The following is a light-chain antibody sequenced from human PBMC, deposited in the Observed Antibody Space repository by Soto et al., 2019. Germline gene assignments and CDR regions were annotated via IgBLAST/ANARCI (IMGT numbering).Light chain of an antibody. CDR2: EVT. J-gene: IGLJ7*01. CDR3: SSYAGSNIV. V-gene: IGLV2-8*01. CDR1: ISDVGGYNY. Sequence: QSALTQPPSASGSPGQSVTISCTGTISDVGGYNYVSWYQQHPGKAPKLMIYEVTKRPSGVPDRFSGSKSGNTASLPVSGLQAEDEGDYYCSSYAGSNIVFGGGTQLTVL.